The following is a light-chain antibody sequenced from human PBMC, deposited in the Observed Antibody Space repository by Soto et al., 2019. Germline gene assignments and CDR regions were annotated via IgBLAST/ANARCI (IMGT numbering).Light chain of an antibody. V-gene: IGLV2-23*01. CDR1: SSDVGSYNL. J-gene: IGLJ2*01. Sequence: QSALTQPASVSGSPGQSITISCTGTSSDVGSYNLVSWYQQHPGKAPKLMIYEGSKWPSGVSNRFSGSKSGNTASLTISGLQAEDEADYYCCSYAGLVVFGGGTKLTVL. CDR3: CSYAGLVV. CDR2: EGS.